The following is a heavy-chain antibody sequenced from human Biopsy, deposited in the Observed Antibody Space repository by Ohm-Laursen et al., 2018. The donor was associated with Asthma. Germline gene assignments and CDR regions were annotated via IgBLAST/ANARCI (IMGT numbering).Heavy chain of an antibody. CDR3: VRGSSSWHHGPFHYYYGLDV. D-gene: IGHD6-13*01. V-gene: IGHV4-39*01. J-gene: IGHJ6*02. Sequence: SETLSLTCSLSSGSGGYMRSGNYYWGWIRQPPGKGLEWIGSIYYSGTTYYNPSLGSRVTVSANTSKIQFSLNLISATAADTAVYYCVRGSSSWHHGPFHYYYGLDVWGQGTTATVSS. CDR2: IYYSGTT. CDR1: SGSGGYMRSGNYY.